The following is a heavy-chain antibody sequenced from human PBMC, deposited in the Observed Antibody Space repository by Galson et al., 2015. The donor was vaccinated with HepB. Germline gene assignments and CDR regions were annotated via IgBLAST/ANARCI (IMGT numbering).Heavy chain of an antibody. CDR2: INTATGNP. CDR3: ARTPHFASGSLRTAWFEP. V-gene: IGHV7-4-1*02. CDR1: GYLFTDHP. Sequence: SVKVSCKASGYLFTDHPINWVRQAPGQGLEWMGWINTATGNPTYAQGFTGRFVFSLDTSVSTAYLQINRLLPEDTAVYYCARTPHFASGSLRTAWFEPWGQGTLVTVSS. J-gene: IGHJ5*02. D-gene: IGHD3-10*01.